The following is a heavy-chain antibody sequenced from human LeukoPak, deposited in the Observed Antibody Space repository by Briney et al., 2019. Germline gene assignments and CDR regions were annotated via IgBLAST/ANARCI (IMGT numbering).Heavy chain of an antibody. CDR2: IYYSGST. Sequence: PSEALPLTCAVYGGSFSGYYWSWIRQPPGKGLEWIGYIYYSGSTNYNPSLKSRATISVDTSKNQFSLKLSSVTAADTAVYYCARSNRNELDYWGQGTLVTVSS. CDR1: GGSFSGYY. CDR3: ARSNRNELDY. V-gene: IGHV4-59*01. J-gene: IGHJ4*02. D-gene: IGHD1-20*01.